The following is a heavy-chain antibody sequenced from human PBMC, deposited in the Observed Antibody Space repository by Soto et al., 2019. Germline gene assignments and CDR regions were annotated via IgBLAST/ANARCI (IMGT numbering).Heavy chain of an antibody. J-gene: IGHJ1*01. CDR1: GVAMTSGGYS. D-gene: IGHD3-9*01. CDR3: ARGGAHDYIDF. V-gene: IGHV4-30-2*06. Sequence: PAEPLSHTCTVSGVAMTSGGYSWRWIRQSPEKGLEWIGYIGHLETTYYNPSFKSRLSLSIDRTRNQFSLILSYITAAYKAVYYCARGGAHDYIDFWGLRIQLTVS. CDR2: IGHLETT.